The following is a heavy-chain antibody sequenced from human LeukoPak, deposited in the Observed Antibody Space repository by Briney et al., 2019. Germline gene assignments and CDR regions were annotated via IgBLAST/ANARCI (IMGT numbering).Heavy chain of an antibody. D-gene: IGHD5-12*01. CDR2: INPSGGST. J-gene: IGHJ4*02. CDR3: ARVQSGYGTFDY. V-gene: IGHV1-46*01. Sequence: GESLKISCKGSGYTFTSYYMHWVRQAPGQGLEWMGIINPSGGSTSYAQKFQGRVTMTRDTSTSTVYMELSSLRSEDTAVYYCARVQSGYGTFDYWGQGTMVTVSS. CDR1: GYTFTSYY.